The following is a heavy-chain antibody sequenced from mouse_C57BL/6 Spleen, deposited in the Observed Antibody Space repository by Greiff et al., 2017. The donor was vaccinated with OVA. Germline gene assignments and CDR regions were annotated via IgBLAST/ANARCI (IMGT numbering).Heavy chain of an antibody. V-gene: IGHV1-61*01. CDR3: ARQRLRRFDY. CDR1: GYTFTSYW. Sequence: VQLQQPGAELVRPGSSVKLSCKASGYTFTSYWMDWVKQRPGQGLEWIGNIYPSDSETHYNQKFKDKATLTVDKSSSTAYMQLSSLTSEDSAVYYCARQRLRRFDYWGQGTTLTVSS. CDR2: IYPSDSET. J-gene: IGHJ2*01. D-gene: IGHD2-2*01.